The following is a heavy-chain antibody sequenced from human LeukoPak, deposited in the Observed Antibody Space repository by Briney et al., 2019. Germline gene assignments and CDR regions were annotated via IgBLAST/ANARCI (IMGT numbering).Heavy chain of an antibody. Sequence: SGGSLRLSCAASGFTFDDYGMNWVRQAPGKGLEWVSGVNWNGGSTGYADSVKGRFTISRDNAKNSLYVQMNSLRTEDTALYYCARDLSYYGNSGQGFAFDIWGQGTMVTVSS. CDR2: VNWNGGST. CDR3: ARDLSYYGNSGQGFAFDI. J-gene: IGHJ3*02. V-gene: IGHV3-20*04. CDR1: GFTFDDYG. D-gene: IGHD3-22*01.